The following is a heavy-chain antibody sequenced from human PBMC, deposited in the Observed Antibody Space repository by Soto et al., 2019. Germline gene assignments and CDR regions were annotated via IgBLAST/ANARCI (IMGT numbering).Heavy chain of an antibody. J-gene: IGHJ4*02. CDR2: IWYDGSDK. CDR3: ARDAYNYESIYYFNY. V-gene: IGHV3-33*01. Sequence: GGSLRLSCAASGFPFSTYGMHWVRQAPGKGLEWVAVIWYDGSDKYYADSVKGRFTISRDNSKNTLYLQMNSLRAEDTAVYYCARDAYNYESIYYFNYWGQGTLVTVSS. D-gene: IGHD3-22*01. CDR1: GFPFSTYG.